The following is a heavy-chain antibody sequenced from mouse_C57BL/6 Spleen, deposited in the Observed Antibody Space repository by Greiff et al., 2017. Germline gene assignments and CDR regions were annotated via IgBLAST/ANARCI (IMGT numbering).Heavy chain of an antibody. CDR3: ARGLYYYDPYYFDD. D-gene: IGHD2-4*01. V-gene: IGHV1-59*01. CDR1: GYTFTSYW. Sequence: VQLQQPGAELVRPGTSVKLSCKASGYTFTSYWLHWVKQRPGQGLDWIGVIDPSDSYTNSNQKFKGKATLTVDTSSSTAYMQLSSLTSEDSAVYYCARGLYYYDPYYFDDWGQGTTLTVSS. CDR2: IDPSDSYT. J-gene: IGHJ2*01.